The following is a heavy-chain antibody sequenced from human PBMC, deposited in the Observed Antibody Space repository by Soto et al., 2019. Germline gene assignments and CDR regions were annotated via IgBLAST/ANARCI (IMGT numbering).Heavy chain of an antibody. Sequence: QVQLVESGGGVVQPGTSLRLSCVGSGFTFRSYVIHWVRQAPGKGLEWVALTSYDGSNNFYGDSVKGRFTISRHNSMNTVELQMDSLIFEDTALYYCARWGTTGGLDVWGQGTLVSVSS. D-gene: IGHD3-16*01. CDR3: ARWGTTGGLDV. CDR1: GFTFRSYV. V-gene: IGHV3-33*05. CDR2: TSYDGSNN. J-gene: IGHJ4*02.